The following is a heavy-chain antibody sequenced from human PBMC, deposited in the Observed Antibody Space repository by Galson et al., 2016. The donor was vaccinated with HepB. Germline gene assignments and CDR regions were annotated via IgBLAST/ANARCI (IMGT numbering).Heavy chain of an antibody. Sequence: SLRLSCAASGFTFSSYAMSWVRQAPGKGLEWVSGIVGSGGHTYYADSVKGRFTISRDNSKTTLYLQMNSLRAEDTAVFDCAKDIPTTVTTFVGFDYWGQGTMVTVSS. V-gene: IGHV3-23*01. CDR3: AKDIPTTVTTFVGFDY. CDR1: GFTFSSYA. J-gene: IGHJ4*02. CDR2: IVGSGGHT. D-gene: IGHD4-17*01.